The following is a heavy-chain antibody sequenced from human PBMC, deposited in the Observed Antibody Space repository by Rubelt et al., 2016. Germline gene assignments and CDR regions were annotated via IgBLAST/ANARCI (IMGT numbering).Heavy chain of an antibody. V-gene: IGHV1-18*01. D-gene: IGHD6-6*01. J-gene: IGHJ4*02. Sequence: QVQLVQSGAEVKKPGASVKVSCKASGYTFTSYGISWVRQAPGQVLEWMGRVSAYDGNTNYAQKHQGRVTMTTETSTGTAYIELGSRRSDDTAVYYCARNRSSSFDYWGQGTLVTVSS. CDR2: VSAYDGNT. CDR3: ARNRSSSFDY. CDR1: GYTFTSYG.